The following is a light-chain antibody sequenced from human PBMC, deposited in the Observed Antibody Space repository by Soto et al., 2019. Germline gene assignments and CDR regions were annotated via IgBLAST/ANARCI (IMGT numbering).Light chain of an antibody. CDR3: MQTTHSPRT. CDR1: QSLVYSDGNTY. V-gene: IGKV2-30*01. J-gene: IGKJ2*01. Sequence: DVVMTQSPLSLPVTLGQPASISCRSSQSLVYSDGNTYLNWFQQRPGQSPRRLIYKVSNRDSGVPVRFSGSGSGTDFTLKISRVEAEDVGVYYCMQTTHSPRTFGQGTKLEIK. CDR2: KVS.